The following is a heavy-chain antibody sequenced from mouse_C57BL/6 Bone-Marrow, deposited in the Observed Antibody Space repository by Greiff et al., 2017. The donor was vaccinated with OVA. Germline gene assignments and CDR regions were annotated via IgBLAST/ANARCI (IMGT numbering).Heavy chain of an antibody. J-gene: IGHJ2*01. CDR1: GYTFTSYT. CDR3: TRGYYFDY. V-gene: IGHV1-4*01. Sequence: VQLQQSGAELARPGASVKMSCKASGYTFTSYTIHWVKQRPGQGLEWIGYIDTTNDNTNYNQKFKGKATLTTDNTSSTAYMQLSSLTSEDSAVYYCTRGYYFDYWGRGTTLTVTS. CDR2: IDTTNDNT.